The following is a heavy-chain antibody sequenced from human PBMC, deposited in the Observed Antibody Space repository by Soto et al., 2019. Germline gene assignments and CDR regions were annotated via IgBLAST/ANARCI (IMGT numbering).Heavy chain of an antibody. CDR1: GYTFTSYG. V-gene: IGHV1-18*04. CDR3: ARDHVRYCSGGSCYPGADYGMDV. J-gene: IGHJ6*02. Sequence: ASVKVSCKASGYTFTSYGISWVRQAPGQGLEWMGWISAYNGNTNYAQKLQGRVTMTTDTSTSTAYMELRSLRSDDTAVYYCARDHVRYCSGGSCYPGADYGMDVRGQGTTVTVSS. D-gene: IGHD2-15*01. CDR2: ISAYNGNT.